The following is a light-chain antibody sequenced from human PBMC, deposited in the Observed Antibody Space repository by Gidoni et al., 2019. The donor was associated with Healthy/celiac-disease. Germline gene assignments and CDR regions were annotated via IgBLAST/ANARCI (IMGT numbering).Light chain of an antibody. J-gene: IGKJ3*01. CDR2: GAS. CDR1: QSVTSDY. V-gene: IGKV3-20*01. Sequence: EIVLTQSPGTLSLSQGERATLSCRASQSVTSDYLSWYQQKPGQAPKLLIYGASSRATGIPDRFSGSWSGTDFTLTISRLEPEDLAVYYCQQYDSAPPITFGPGTKVNIK. CDR3: QQYDSAPPIT.